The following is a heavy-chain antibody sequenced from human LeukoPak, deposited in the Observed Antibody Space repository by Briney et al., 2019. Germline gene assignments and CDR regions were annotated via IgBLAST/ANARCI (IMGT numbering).Heavy chain of an antibody. CDR2: VYPNGDT. CDR1: GGSMRSFY. CDR3: ARDGYSYGFGS. V-gene: IGHV4-4*07. D-gene: IGHD5-18*01. J-gene: IGHJ4*02. Sequence: SETLSLTCTVSGGSMRSFYWSWIRQPAGKGLEWIGHVYPNGDTNYNTSLKSRVSMSVVTSENQFSLKLTSVTAADTAVYYCARDGYSYGFGSWGQGTLVTVSS.